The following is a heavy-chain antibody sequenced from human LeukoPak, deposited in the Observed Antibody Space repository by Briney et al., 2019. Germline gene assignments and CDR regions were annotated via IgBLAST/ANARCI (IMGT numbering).Heavy chain of an antibody. CDR2: ISYDGSNK. Sequence: GGSLRLSCAASGFTFSSYAMHWVRQAPGKGLEWVAVISYDGSNKYYADSVKGRFTISRDNSKNTLYLQMNSLRAEDTAVYYCARKSSGYGEYYFDYWGQGTLVTVSS. CDR3: ARKSSGYGEYYFDY. D-gene: IGHD3-22*01. J-gene: IGHJ4*02. V-gene: IGHV3-30-3*01. CDR1: GFTFSSYA.